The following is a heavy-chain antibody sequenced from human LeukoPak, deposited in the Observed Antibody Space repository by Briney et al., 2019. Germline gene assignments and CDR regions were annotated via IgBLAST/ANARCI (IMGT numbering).Heavy chain of an antibody. CDR2: INHSGST. V-gene: IGHV4-34*01. Sequence: SETLSLTCAVYGGSFSGYYWSWIRQPPGKGLEWIGEINHSGSTNYNPSLKSRVTISVDTSKNQFSLKLSSVTAADTAVYYCARAPYYDFWSGYSNGAFDIWGQGTMVTVSS. CDR3: ARAPYYDFWSGYSNGAFDI. D-gene: IGHD3-3*01. J-gene: IGHJ3*02. CDR1: GGSFSGYY.